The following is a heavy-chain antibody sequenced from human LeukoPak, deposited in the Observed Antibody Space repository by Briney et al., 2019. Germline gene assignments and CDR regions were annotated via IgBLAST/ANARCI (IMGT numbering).Heavy chain of an antibody. J-gene: IGHJ4*02. Sequence: GGSLRLSCAASGFTFSSYDMHWVRQATGKGLEWVSAIGTAGDTYYPGSVKGRFTISRENAKNSLYLQMNSLRAGDTAVYYCAREAVNLGLDYWGQGTLVTVSS. CDR3: AREAVNLGLDY. CDR2: IGTAGDT. V-gene: IGHV3-13*01. CDR1: GFTFSSYD. D-gene: IGHD3-16*01.